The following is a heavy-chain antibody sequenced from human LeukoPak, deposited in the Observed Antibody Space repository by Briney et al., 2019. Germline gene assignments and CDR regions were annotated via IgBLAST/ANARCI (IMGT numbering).Heavy chain of an antibody. CDR1: GDSVSSNSAA. Sequence: SQTLSLTCAISGDSVSSNSAAWNWIRQSPSRGLEWLGRTYYRSKWYNDYAVSVKSRITINPDTSKNQFSLQLNSVTPEDTAVYYCARDLPITIFGVDRRVYFDYWGQGTLVTVSS. J-gene: IGHJ4*02. D-gene: IGHD3-3*01. CDR3: ARDLPITIFGVDRRVYFDY. CDR2: TYYRSKWYN. V-gene: IGHV6-1*01.